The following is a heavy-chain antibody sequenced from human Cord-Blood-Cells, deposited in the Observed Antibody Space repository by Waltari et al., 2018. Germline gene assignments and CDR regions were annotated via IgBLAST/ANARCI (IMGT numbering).Heavy chain of an antibody. D-gene: IGHD6-6*01. CDR2: IRSKANSYAT. CDR3: TSAQQLVDY. V-gene: IGHV3-73*02. Sequence: EVQLVESGGGLVQPGGSPKLSCAASGFPFSGSAMHWVRQASGKGLEWVGRIRSKANSYATAYAASVKGRFTISRDDSKNTAYLQMNSLKTEDTAVYYCTSAQQLVDYWGQGTLVTVSS. J-gene: IGHJ4*02. CDR1: GFPFSGSA.